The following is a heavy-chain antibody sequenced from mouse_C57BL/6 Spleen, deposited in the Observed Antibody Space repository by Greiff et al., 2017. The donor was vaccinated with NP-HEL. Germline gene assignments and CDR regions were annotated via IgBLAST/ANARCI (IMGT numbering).Heavy chain of an antibody. CDR3: ARSGYYGSSLYYAMDY. CDR2: INPSTGGT. V-gene: IGHV1-43*01. CDR1: GYSFTGYY. D-gene: IGHD1-1*01. Sequence: VQLQQSGPELVKPGASVKISCKASGYSFTGYYMHRVKQSSEKSLEWIGEINPSTGGTSYNQKFKGKATLTVDKSSSTAYMQLKSLTSEDSAVYYCARSGYYGSSLYYAMDYWGQGTSVTVSS. J-gene: IGHJ4*01.